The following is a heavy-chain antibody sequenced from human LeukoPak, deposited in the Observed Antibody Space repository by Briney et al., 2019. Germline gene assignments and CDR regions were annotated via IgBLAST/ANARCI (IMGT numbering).Heavy chain of an antibody. CDR2: IYYSGST. CDR3: ARVIVAVEDFDY. D-gene: IGHD2-15*01. J-gene: IGHJ4*02. Sequence: PSQTLSLTCTVSGGSISSGDYYWSWIRQPPGKGLEWIGYIYYSGSTYYNPSLKGRVTISVDTSKNQFSLKLSSVTAADTAVYYCARVIVAVEDFDYWGQGTLVTVSS. V-gene: IGHV4-30-4*08. CDR1: GGSISSGDYY.